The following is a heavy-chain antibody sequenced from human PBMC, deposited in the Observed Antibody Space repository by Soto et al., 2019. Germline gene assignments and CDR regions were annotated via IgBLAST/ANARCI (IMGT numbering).Heavy chain of an antibody. J-gene: IGHJ4*02. CDR2: IYYSGST. CDR3: ARRITESSNFDN. Sequence: QLQLQESGPGLVKPSETLSLTCTVTGGSISSSSYHWVWIRQPPGKGLEWIGNIYYSGSTYYTPSLKSRVTISVDTSKNQFSLKLTSVTAADTAVYYCARRITESSNFDNWGQGTLVTVSS. V-gene: IGHV4-39*01. D-gene: IGHD3-10*01. CDR1: GGSISSSSYH.